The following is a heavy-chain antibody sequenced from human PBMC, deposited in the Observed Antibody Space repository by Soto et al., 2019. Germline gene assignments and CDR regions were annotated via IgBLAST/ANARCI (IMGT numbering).Heavy chain of an antibody. CDR2: IIPIFGTA. J-gene: IGHJ4*02. CDR3: VMAYCGGDCYLGFDY. CDR1: GGTFSSSA. V-gene: IGHV1-69*13. Sequence: ASVKVSCKASGGTFSSSAISWVRQAPGQRLEWMGGIIPIFGTANYAQKFQGRVTITADESTSTAYMEMSSLRSEDTAVYYCVMAYCGGDCYLGFDYWGQGTLVTVSS. D-gene: IGHD2-21*02.